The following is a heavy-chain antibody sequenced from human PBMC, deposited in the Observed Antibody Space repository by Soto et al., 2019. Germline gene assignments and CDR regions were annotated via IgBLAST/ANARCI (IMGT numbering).Heavy chain of an antibody. CDR3: ARAYDWNYA. D-gene: IGHD1-7*01. V-gene: IGHV2-5*01. J-gene: IGHJ5*02. Sequence: QITLKESGPTLVKPTQTLTLTCTFSGFSITTIGVGVGWIRQPPGKALEWLGNIYCNDNMSYSPSLKSRLTITKDTSKNQVVLRMTNMDPVDTATYYCARAYDWNYAWGQGILVTVSS. CDR2: IYCNDNM. CDR1: GFSITTIGVG.